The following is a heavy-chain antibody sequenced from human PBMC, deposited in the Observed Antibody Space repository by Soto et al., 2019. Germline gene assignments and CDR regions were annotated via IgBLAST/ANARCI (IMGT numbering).Heavy chain of an antibody. CDR2: ISSSGSTI. V-gene: IGHV3-48*03. Sequence: EVQLVESGGGLVQPGGSLRLSCAASGFTFSSYEMNWVRQAPGKGLEWVSYISSSGSTIYYADSVKGRFTISRDNAKNSLYLQMNSLRAEDTAVYYCARDLGYSYGSDYWGQGTLVTVSS. J-gene: IGHJ4*02. CDR1: GFTFSSYE. D-gene: IGHD5-18*01. CDR3: ARDLGYSYGSDY.